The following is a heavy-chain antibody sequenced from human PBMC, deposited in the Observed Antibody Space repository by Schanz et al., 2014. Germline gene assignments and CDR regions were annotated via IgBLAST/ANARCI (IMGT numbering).Heavy chain of an antibody. CDR3: ARVYRWQHILGHFDS. J-gene: IGHJ4*02. CDR2: IIPIVDIT. D-gene: IGHD6-13*01. CDR1: GGTFTSYA. V-gene: IGHV1-69*04. Sequence: QVQLVQSGAEVRKPGSSVRVSCKASGGTFTSYAFSWVRQAPGQGLEWMGRIIPIVDITNYAQKFQGRVTITADKSTSTAYMELSNLRSEDTAVYYCARVYRWQHILGHFDSWGQGSLVTVSS.